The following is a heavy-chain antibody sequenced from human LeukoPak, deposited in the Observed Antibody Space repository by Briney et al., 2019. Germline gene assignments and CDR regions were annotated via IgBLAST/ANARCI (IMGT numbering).Heavy chain of an antibody. CDR2: INWNGGST. J-gene: IGHJ3*02. Sequence: PGGSLRLSCAASGFTFDDYGMSWVRQAPGKGLEWVSGINWNGGSTGYADSVKGRFTISRDNAKNSLYLQMNSLRAEDTAVYYCARGQHRVTYSDDAFDIWGQGTMVTVSS. CDR3: ARGQHRVTYSDDAFDI. V-gene: IGHV3-20*04. D-gene: IGHD4-11*01. CDR1: GFTFDDYG.